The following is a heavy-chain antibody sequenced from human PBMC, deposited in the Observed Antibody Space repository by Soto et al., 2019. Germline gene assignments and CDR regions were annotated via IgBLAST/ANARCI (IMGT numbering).Heavy chain of an antibody. V-gene: IGHV3-7*01. CDR3: ATEDYDYPNWFDP. J-gene: IGHJ5*02. CDR2: IKQDGSEK. D-gene: IGHD3-16*01. CDR1: GFTFSSYW. Sequence: GGSLRLSCAASGFTFSSYWMSWVRQAPGKGLEWVANIKQDGSEKYYVDSVKGRFTISRDNAKNSLYLQMNSLRAEDTAVYYCATEDYDYPNWFDPWGQGTLVTVSS.